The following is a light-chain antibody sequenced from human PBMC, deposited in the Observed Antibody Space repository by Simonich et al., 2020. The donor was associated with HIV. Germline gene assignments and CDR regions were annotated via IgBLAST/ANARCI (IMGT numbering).Light chain of an antibody. Sequence: QSALTQPASVSGSPGQSITISCTGTSGDVGSYNLVSWYQQHPGKAPKLMIYEGAKRPSGVSNRLSGSKSGNTASLTISGLQAEDEADYFCCSYAGVNTVIFGGGTKLTVL. J-gene: IGLJ2*01. V-gene: IGLV2-23*01. CDR3: CSYAGVNTVI. CDR2: EGA. CDR1: SGDVGSYNL.